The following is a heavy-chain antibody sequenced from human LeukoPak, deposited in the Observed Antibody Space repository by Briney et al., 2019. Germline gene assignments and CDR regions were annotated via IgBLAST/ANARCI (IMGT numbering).Heavy chain of an antibody. CDR3: ARPVVLRYFDRYYFDY. V-gene: IGHV4-39*01. Sequence: SETLSLTCTVSGGSISSSSYYWGWIRQPPGEGLEWIGSIYYSGSTYYNSSLKSRVTISVDTSKNQFSLKLSSVTAADTAVYYRARPVVLRYFDRYYFDYWGQGTLVTVSS. J-gene: IGHJ4*02. CDR2: IYYSGST. CDR1: GGSISSSSYY. D-gene: IGHD3-9*01.